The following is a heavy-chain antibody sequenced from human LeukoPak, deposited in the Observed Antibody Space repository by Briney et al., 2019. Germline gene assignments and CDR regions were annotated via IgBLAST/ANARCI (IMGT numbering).Heavy chain of an antibody. D-gene: IGHD3-10*01. Sequence: GGSLRLSCAASGFTFSSYGMYWVRQAPGKGLEWVAFIRYDGSNKYYADSVKGRFTISRDDAKNSLSLQMNSLRAEDTAVYYCARSGIKMVRGVIIKSPYHMDVWGKGTTVTVSS. CDR3: ARSGIKMVRGVIIKSPYHMDV. CDR2: IRYDGSNK. V-gene: IGHV3-30*02. J-gene: IGHJ6*03. CDR1: GFTFSSYG.